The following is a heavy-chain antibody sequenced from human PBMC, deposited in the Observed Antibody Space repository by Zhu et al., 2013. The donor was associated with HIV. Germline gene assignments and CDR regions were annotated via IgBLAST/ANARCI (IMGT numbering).Heavy chain of an antibody. V-gene: IGHV1-69*08. CDR1: GGTFSSYT. Sequence: QVQLVQSGAEVKKPGSSVKVSCKASGGTFSSYTISWVRQAPGQGLEWMGRIIPILGIANYAQKFQGRVTITADKSTSTAYMELSSLRSEDTAVYYCARDHYGDYSVGAFDIWGQGTMVTVSS. CDR2: IIPILGIA. J-gene: IGHJ3*02. D-gene: IGHD4-17*01. CDR3: ARDHYGDYSVGAFDI.